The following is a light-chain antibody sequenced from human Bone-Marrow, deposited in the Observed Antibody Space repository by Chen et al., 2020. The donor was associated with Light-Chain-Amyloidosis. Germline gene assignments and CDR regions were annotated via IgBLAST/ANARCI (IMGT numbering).Light chain of an antibody. J-gene: IGLJ1*01. CDR3: SSYTITNTLV. CDR2: EVT. CDR1: SSDVGGDNH. Sequence: QSALPQPASVSGSPVQSITLPCTGTSSDVGGDNHVSWYQKHPEKAPKLMIYEVTNRPSWVPDRFSGSRSDNTASLNISGLQTEDEADYFCSSYTITNTLVFGSGTRVTVL. V-gene: IGLV2-14*01.